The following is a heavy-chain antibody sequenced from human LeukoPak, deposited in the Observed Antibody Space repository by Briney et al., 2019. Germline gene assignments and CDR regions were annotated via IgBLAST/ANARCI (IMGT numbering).Heavy chain of an antibody. CDR2: IRYDGSNK. CDR1: GFTFSSYG. V-gene: IGHV3-30*02. CDR3: AKTRYDSSGYYPH. Sequence: GGSLRLSCAASGFTFSSYGMHWVRQAPGKGLEWVAFIRYDGSNKYYADSVKGRFTISRDNSKNTLYLQMNSLRAEDTAVYYCAKTRYDSSGYYPHWGQGTLVTVSS. D-gene: IGHD3-22*01. J-gene: IGHJ4*02.